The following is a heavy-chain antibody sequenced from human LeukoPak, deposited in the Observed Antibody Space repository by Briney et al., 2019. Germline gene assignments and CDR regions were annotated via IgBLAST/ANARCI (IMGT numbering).Heavy chain of an antibody. Sequence: SETLSLTCTVSGGSISSYYWSWIRQPPGKGLEWIGYIYYSGSTNYNPSLKSRVTISVDTSKNQFSLKLSSVTAADTAVYYCARGDSGYDWYAFDIWGQGTMVTVSS. J-gene: IGHJ3*02. V-gene: IGHV4-59*01. CDR3: ARGDSGYDWYAFDI. CDR2: IYYSGST. CDR1: GGSISSYY. D-gene: IGHD5-12*01.